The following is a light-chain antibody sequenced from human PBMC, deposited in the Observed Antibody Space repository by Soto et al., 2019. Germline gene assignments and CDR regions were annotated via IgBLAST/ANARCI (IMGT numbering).Light chain of an antibody. CDR2: LGS. V-gene: IGKV2-28*01. CDR3: MQALHART. CDR1: QSLLHSNGNTY. Sequence: EIVVTQSPLSLPVTPGEPASISCKSSQSLLHSNGNTYLDWYLQKPGQSPPLLIYLGSNRASGVPDRFSGSGSGTDFTLNISRVEAEDVGVYYCMQALHARTFGQGTKVEIK. J-gene: IGKJ1*01.